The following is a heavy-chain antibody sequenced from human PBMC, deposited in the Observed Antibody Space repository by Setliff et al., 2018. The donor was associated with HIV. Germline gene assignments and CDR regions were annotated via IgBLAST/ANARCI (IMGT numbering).Heavy chain of an antibody. Sequence: GGSLRLSCAASGFSLKDAWLSWVRQAPGKGLEWVSVISGSGGSTYYADSVKGRFTISRDNSKNTLYLQMNSLRTEDTAVYFCAVSPDGDCATTECANWFDPWGQGTQVTVSS. CDR3: AVSPDGDCATTECANWFDP. CDR1: GFSLKDA. J-gene: IGHJ5*02. CDR2: ISGSGGST. D-gene: IGHD4-17*01. V-gene: IGHV3-23*01.